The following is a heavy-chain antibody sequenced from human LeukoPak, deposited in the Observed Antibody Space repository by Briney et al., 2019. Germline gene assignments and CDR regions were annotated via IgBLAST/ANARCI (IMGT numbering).Heavy chain of an antibody. D-gene: IGHD6-19*01. CDR1: GLIFSKYW. Sequence: GGSLRLSCAASGLIFSKYWMTWVRQAPGKGLEWVASIKPNGSEKYYLDSVKGRFTISRDNARDSLYLQMNSLRDDDTSVYFCARDASALYWGRGTLVTVSS. CDR3: ARDASALY. J-gene: IGHJ4*02. CDR2: IKPNGSEK. V-gene: IGHV3-7*01.